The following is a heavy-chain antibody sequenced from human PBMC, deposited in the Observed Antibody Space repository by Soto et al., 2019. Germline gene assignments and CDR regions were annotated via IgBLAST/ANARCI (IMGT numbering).Heavy chain of an antibody. J-gene: IGHJ6*02. V-gene: IGHV3-48*02. D-gene: IGHD2-8*01. Sequence: EVQLVESGGGLVQPGGSLRLSCAASGFTFSSYSINWVRQAPGKGLEWFSYSTSDSSTISYADSVKGRYTVSRDNAKNSLYTQMNTLRDEDTAVYYCARAGRGVYDMDVCGQGTSVTVS. CDR2: STSDSSTI. CDR3: ARAGRGVYDMDV. CDR1: GFTFSSYS.